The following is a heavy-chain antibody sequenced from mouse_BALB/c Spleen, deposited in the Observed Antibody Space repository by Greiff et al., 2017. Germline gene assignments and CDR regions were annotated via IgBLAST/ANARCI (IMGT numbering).Heavy chain of an antibody. V-gene: IGHV8-12*01. CDR2: IYWDDDK. Sequence: QVQLKESGPGILQPSQTLSLTCSFSGFSLSTSGMGVSWIRQPSGKGLEWLAHIYWDDDKRYNPSLKSRLTISKDTSRNQVFLKITSVDTADTATYYCARRARGTVVATDYAMDYWGQGTSVTVSS. CDR3: ARRARGTVVATDYAMDY. D-gene: IGHD1-1*01. CDR1: GFSLSTSGMG. J-gene: IGHJ4*01.